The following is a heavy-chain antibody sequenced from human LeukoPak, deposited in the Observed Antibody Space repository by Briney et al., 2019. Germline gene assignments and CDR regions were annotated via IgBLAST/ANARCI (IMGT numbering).Heavy chain of an antibody. CDR1: AGSISSSDYY. Sequence: SETLSLTCTVSAGSISSSDYYWGWIRQSPGKGLEWIGKISYSGNTYYNPSLKSRVTISVDTSKNHFSLRLSSVTAADTAVYFCSRLTHSYYSDTSGYYPYYYMDVWGEGTTVTVSS. CDR2: ISYSGNT. CDR3: SRLTHSYYSDTSGYYPYYYMDV. V-gene: IGHV4-39*02. J-gene: IGHJ6*03. D-gene: IGHD3-22*01.